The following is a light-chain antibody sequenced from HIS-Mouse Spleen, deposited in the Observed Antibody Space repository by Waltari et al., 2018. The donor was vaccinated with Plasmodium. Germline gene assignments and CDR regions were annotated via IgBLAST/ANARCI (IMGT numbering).Light chain of an antibody. J-gene: IGKJ1*01. CDR1: QSISSY. CDR2: AAS. V-gene: IGKV1-39*01. CDR3: QQSYSTWT. Sequence: DIQMTQSPSSLSAPVGDRVTITRRASQSISSYLNWYQQKPGKAPKLLIYAASSLQSVVPSRFSGSGSGTDFTLTISSLQPEYFATYYCQQSYSTWTFGQGTKVEIK.